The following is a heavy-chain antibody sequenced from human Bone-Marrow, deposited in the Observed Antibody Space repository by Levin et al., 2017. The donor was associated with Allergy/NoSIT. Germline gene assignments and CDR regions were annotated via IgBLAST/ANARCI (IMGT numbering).Heavy chain of an antibody. CDR1: GFTFSSYA. Sequence: GESLKISCAASGFTFSSYAMHWVRQAPGKGLEWVATISYNGGSQYYADSVRGRFSISRDNSKKTLYLQMNNLRTEDTAVYHCARVNYYGSGSSFDAVDIWGQGTMVTVSS. V-gene: IGHV3-30-3*01. D-gene: IGHD3-10*01. CDR2: ISYNGGSQ. CDR3: ARVNYYGSGSSFDAVDI. J-gene: IGHJ3*02.